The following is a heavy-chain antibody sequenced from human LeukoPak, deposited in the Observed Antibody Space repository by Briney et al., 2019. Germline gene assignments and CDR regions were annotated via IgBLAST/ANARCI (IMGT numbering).Heavy chain of an antibody. Sequence: GASVKVSCKASGGTFSSYAISWVREAPGQGLEWMGRIIPILGIANYAQKFQGRVTITADKSTSTAYMELSSLRSEDTAVYYCXXXXXXGGNSGWFDPWGQGTLVTVSS. V-gene: IGHV1-69*04. J-gene: IGHJ5*02. CDR3: XXXXXXGGNSGWFDP. CDR1: GGTFSSYA. D-gene: IGHD2-21*02. CDR2: IIPILGIA.